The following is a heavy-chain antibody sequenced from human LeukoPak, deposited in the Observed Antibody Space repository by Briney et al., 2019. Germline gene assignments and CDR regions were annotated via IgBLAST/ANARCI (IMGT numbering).Heavy chain of an antibody. CDR1: GFRFSYFW. D-gene: IGHD3-10*01. Sequence: PGGSLRLSCEASGFRFSYFWMSWVRQAPGKGLEWVANIKQDGSEKYYVDSVKGRFTISRDNAKNSLYLQMNSLRAEDTAVYYCARGDSYYYGSGSYRFDYWGQGTLVTVSS. CDR3: ARGDSYYYGSGSYRFDY. CDR2: IKQDGSEK. V-gene: IGHV3-7*01. J-gene: IGHJ4*02.